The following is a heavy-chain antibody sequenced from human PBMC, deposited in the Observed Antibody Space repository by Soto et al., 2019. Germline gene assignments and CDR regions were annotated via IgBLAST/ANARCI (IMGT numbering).Heavy chain of an antibody. J-gene: IGHJ4*02. V-gene: IGHV4-39*01. CDR1: GVSISDTSYY. Sequence: QLQLQESGPGLVKPSETLSLTCNVSGVSISDTSYYWGWIRQPPGKGLEWIGTIYFNGNTFYNPSLKSRLTISVDTSKNQISLRLTSVTAADTAVYYCARQGSYWGQGTLVPVSS. CDR3: ARQGSY. CDR2: IYFNGNT.